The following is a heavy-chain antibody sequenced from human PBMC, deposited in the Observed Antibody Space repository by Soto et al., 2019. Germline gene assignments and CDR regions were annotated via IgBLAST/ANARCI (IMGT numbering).Heavy chain of an antibody. CDR1: GYTFHSYA. D-gene: IGHD5-18*01. CDR3: AGPVAYCAYTYCSLCCAFGI. J-gene: IGHJ3*02. Sequence: VNVYVKASGYTFHSYAMNWVRQAPGQMLDCIGWISAGNGNTVYSKKFQARVTITGDTSASTSYMELSSLRSEDTAVYYFAGPVAYCAYTYCSLCCAFGIWGQGTMVTVSS. CDR2: ISAGNGNT. V-gene: IGHV1-3*01.